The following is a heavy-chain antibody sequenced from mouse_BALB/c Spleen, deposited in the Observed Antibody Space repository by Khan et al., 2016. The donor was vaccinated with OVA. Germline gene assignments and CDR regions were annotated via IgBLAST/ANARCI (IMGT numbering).Heavy chain of an antibody. D-gene: IGHD2-14*01. V-gene: IGHV1-4*01. Sequence: QVQLQQSGADLARPGASVRMSCKASGYTFTSNTMHWVKQRPGQGLEWIGYINPRSGYTNYNQNFKDKATFTADKSSSTAYMKLSSLKSEDSAVYYCARRTTGYTMDYWGQGTSVTVSS. J-gene: IGHJ4*01. CDR1: GYTFTSNT. CDR3: ARRTTGYTMDY. CDR2: INPRSGYT.